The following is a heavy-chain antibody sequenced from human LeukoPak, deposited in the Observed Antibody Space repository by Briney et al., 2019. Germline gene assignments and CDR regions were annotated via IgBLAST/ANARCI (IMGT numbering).Heavy chain of an antibody. CDR2: ISGSSSYI. V-gene: IGHV3-21*01. D-gene: IGHD6-6*01. Sequence: PGGSLRLSCVASGFTFSSYSMNWVRQAPGKGLEWVSSISGSSSYIFYADSVKGRFTISRDNAKNSLYLQMNSLRAEDTAVYYCAKDATTSVLYSSSSGLCMDVWGKGTTVTVSS. CDR3: AKDATTSVLYSSSSGLCMDV. J-gene: IGHJ6*04. CDR1: GFTFSSYS.